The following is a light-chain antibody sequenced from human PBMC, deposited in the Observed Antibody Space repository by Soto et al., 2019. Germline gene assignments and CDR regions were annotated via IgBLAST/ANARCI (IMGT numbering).Light chain of an antibody. CDR3: CSYAGSSTFV. V-gene: IGLV2-23*01. CDR2: EGS. J-gene: IGLJ1*01. CDR1: SSDVGSYNL. Sequence: QSALTQPDSVSGSPGQSIPISCTGTSSDVGSYNLVSWYQQHPGKAPKLMIYEGSKRRSGVSNRCSGSKSGNTASLTISGLQAEDEADYYCCSYAGSSTFVFVTGTKLTVL.